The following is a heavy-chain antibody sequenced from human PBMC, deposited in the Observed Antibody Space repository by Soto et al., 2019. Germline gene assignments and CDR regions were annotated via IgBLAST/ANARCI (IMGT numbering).Heavy chain of an antibody. V-gene: IGHV1-18*01. Sequence: GASVKVSCKASGYTFTSYGISWVRQAPGQGLEWMGWISAYNGNTNYAQKLQGRVTMTTDTSTSTAYMELRSLRSDDTAVYYCARDQPITMVRGVMVDAFDIWGQGTMVTVSS. CDR1: GYTFTSYG. CDR2: ISAYNGNT. CDR3: ARDQPITMVRGVMVDAFDI. J-gene: IGHJ3*02. D-gene: IGHD3-10*01.